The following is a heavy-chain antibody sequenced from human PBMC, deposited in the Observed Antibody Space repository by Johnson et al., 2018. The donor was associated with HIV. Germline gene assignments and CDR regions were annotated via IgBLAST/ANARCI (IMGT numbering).Heavy chain of an antibody. J-gene: IGHJ3*02. D-gene: IGHD1-26*01. CDR2: ISYDGSNK. Sequence: QVQLVESGGGVVQPGRSLRLSCAASGFTFSSYAMHWVRQAPGKGLEWVAVISYDGSNKYYADSVKGRFTISRDNSKNTLYLQMNSLRAEDTAVYYCASREVGAKSEHAFDSWGQGTMVTVSS. V-gene: IGHV3-30*04. CDR1: GFTFSSYA. CDR3: ASREVGAKSEHAFDS.